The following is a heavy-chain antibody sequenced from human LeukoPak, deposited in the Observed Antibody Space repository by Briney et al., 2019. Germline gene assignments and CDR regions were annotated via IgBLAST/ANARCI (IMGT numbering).Heavy chain of an antibody. J-gene: IGHJ5*02. CDR3: ARDTGSNFFDP. CDR1: GYTFTTYG. CDR2: ISTYNAKT. D-gene: IGHD1-26*01. V-gene: IGHV1-18*01. Sequence: ASVTVSCKASGYTFTTYGIIWVRQAPGQGLEGMGWISTYNAKTKYAQNLQGRVAMTTDTTTSTVYMELRSLTSDDTAVYYCARDTGSNFFDPWGQGTLVTVAS.